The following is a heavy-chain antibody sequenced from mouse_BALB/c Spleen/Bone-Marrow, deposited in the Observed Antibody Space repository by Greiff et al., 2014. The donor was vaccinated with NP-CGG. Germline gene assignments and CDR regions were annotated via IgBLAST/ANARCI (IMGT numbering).Heavy chain of an antibody. CDR2: INYSGST. J-gene: IGHJ2*01. Sequence: EVQLQQSGPGLVKPSQSLSLTCTVTGYSITSDYTWNWIRQFPGNKLEWMGYINYSGSTSYNPSLKSRISITRGTSKNQFFLQLNSVTTEDTATYYCARSGYFYYSDYWGQGTTLTVSS. CDR3: ARSGYFYYSDY. CDR1: GYSITSDYT. V-gene: IGHV3-2*02.